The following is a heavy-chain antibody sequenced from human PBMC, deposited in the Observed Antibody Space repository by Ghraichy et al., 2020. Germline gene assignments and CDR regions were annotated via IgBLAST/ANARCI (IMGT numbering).Heavy chain of an antibody. Sequence: GESLNISCAASGFAFSSFGMNWVRQAPGKGLEWVASMSRTGTYTFYADSVKGRFTISRDNAQISLYLQMSSLRGEDTAVYYCARGDGSDIDNWGQGTLVTVSS. J-gene: IGHJ4*02. CDR1: GFAFSSFG. V-gene: IGHV3-21*01. D-gene: IGHD5-24*01. CDR2: MSRTGTYT. CDR3: ARGDGSDIDN.